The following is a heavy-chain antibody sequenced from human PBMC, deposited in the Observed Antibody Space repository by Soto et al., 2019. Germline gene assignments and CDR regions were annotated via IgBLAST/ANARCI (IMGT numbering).Heavy chain of an antibody. Sequence: SETLSLTCAVYGGSFSGYYWSWIRQPPGKALEWIGEINHSGSTNYNPSLKSRVTISVDTSKNQFSLKLTSVTAAGTAVYYCARGGRYYYDSSGPLGYWGQGTLVTVSS. V-gene: IGHV4-34*01. CDR3: ARGGRYYYDSSGPLGY. CDR2: INHSGST. D-gene: IGHD3-22*01. J-gene: IGHJ4*02. CDR1: GGSFSGYY.